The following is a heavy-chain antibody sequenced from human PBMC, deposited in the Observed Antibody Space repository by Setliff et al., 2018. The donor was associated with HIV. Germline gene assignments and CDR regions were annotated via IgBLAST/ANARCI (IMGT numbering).Heavy chain of an antibody. D-gene: IGHD3-10*01. CDR3: ARGSYYGSGSNDAFDI. J-gene: IGHJ3*02. CDR1: GDAFTDYY. CDR2: INANTGNP. V-gene: IGHV7-4-1*02. Sequence: ASVKVSCKASGDAFTDYYIHWVRQAPGQGLEWMGWINANTGNPTYAQGFTGRFVFSLDTSVSTAYLQISSLKAEDTAVYYCARGSYYGSGSNDAFDIWGQGTMVTVSS.